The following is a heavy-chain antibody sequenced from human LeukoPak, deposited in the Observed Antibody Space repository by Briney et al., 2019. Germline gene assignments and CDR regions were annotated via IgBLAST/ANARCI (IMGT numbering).Heavy chain of an antibody. CDR3: AKVASTGFIGYYFDS. CDR2: ISYGGLSK. Sequence: PGRSLRLSCAASGFTFSPYAMHWVRQAPGKGLEWVALISYGGLSKYYADSVKGRFTISRDDSKNTLYLQMNSLRAEDTAVYYCAKVASTGFIGYYFDSWGQGTLVTVSS. V-gene: IGHV3-30*18. J-gene: IGHJ4*02. CDR1: GFTFSPYA. D-gene: IGHD3-16*02.